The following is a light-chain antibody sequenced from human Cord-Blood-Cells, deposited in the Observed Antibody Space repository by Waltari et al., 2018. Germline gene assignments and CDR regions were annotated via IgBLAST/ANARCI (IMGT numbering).Light chain of an antibody. J-gene: IGLJ1*01. Sequence: QSAMPPPPSASGSPRQSVTLSCMGTRRAVGGYTYVSWYQQHPGKAPKLMIYEVSKRPSGVPDRFSGSKSGNTASLTVSGLQAEDEADYYCSSYAGSNNYVFGTGAKVTVL. CDR1: RRAVGGYTY. CDR2: EVS. V-gene: IGLV2-8*01. CDR3: SSYAGSNNYV.